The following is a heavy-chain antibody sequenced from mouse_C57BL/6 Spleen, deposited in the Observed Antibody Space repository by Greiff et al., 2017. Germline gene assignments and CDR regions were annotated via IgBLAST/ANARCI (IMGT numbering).Heavy chain of an antibody. J-gene: IGHJ1*03. CDR1: GYTFTSYG. CDR2: IYPRSGNT. Sequence: QVQLQQSGAELARPGASVKLSCKASGYTFTSYGISWVKQRTGQGLEWIGEIYPRSGNTYYNEKFKGKATLTADKSSSTAYMELRSLTSGDSSVYFCARSSGSSFYWYFDVWGTGTTVTVSS. V-gene: IGHV1-81*01. CDR3: ARSSGSSFYWYFDV. D-gene: IGHD1-1*01.